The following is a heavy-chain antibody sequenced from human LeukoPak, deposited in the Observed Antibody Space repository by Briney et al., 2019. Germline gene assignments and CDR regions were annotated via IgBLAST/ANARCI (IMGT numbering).Heavy chain of an antibody. CDR1: GYTFTGYY. CDR3: ASSLRAWGSYTTGAFDI. J-gene: IGHJ3*02. V-gene: IGHV1-2*02. CDR2: INPNSGGT. Sequence: ASVKVSCKASGYTFTGYYVHWARQAPGQGLEWMGWINPNSGGTNYAQKFQGRVTMTRDTSISTAYMELSRLRSDDTAVYYCASSLRAWGSYTTGAFDIWGQGTMVTVSS. D-gene: IGHD3-16*01.